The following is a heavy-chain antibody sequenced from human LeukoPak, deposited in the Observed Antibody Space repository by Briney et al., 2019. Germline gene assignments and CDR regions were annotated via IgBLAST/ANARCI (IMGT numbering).Heavy chain of an antibody. CDR2: IRYDGSNK. D-gene: IGHD1-26*01. CDR1: GFTFSSYG. V-gene: IGHV3-30*02. Sequence: PGGSLRLSCAASGFTFSSYGMHWVRQAPGKGLEWVAFIRYDGSNKYYADSVKGRFTISRDNSKNTLYLQMNSLRAEDTAVYYCAKIGWGWGYRGSPAQQRELYYFDYWGQGTLVTVSS. CDR3: AKIGWGWGYRGSPAQQRELYYFDY. J-gene: IGHJ4*02.